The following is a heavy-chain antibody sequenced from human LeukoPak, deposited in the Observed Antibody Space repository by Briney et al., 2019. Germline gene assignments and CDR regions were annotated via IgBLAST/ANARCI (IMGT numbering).Heavy chain of an antibody. CDR1: GGSIRSGSHY. J-gene: IGHJ3*02. CDR3: ARVDSSEYYGTFDI. CDR2: VFYSGRT. D-gene: IGHD3-22*01. Sequence: SETLSLTCTVSGGSIRSGSHYWGWIRQPPEKGLTWIGSVFYSGRTSYNPSLKSRVIISVDTSKNQFSLELSSVTAADTAMYFCARVDSSEYYGTFDIWGQGTMVTVSS. V-gene: IGHV4-39*01.